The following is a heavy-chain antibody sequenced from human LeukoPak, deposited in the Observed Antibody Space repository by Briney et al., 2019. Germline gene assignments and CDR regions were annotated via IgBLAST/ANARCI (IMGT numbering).Heavy chain of an antibody. Sequence: SETLSLTCTVSGGSISSSYWSWIRQPPGKGLEWIGYIYYSGSTNYNPSLKSRVTISVDTSENQFSLKLSSVTAADTAVYYCARYNYDFWSGYSKWFDPWGQGTLVTVSS. J-gene: IGHJ5*02. D-gene: IGHD3-3*01. V-gene: IGHV4-59*01. CDR3: ARYNYDFWSGYSKWFDP. CDR2: IYYSGST. CDR1: GGSISSSY.